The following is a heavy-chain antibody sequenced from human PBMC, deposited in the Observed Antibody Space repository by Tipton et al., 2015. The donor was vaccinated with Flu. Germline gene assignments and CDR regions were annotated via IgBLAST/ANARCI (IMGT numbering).Heavy chain of an antibody. J-gene: IGHJ6*02. Sequence: TLSLTCTVSGGSISSSSYYWGWIRQPPGKGLEWIGSLYYSGSTYYNPSLKGRVPISVDTSKNQLSLKLSSVTAADPAVYYCWSVSGSSVGPRGGIDVWGQGTAVTVSS. V-gene: IGHV4-39*07. CDR2: LYYSGST. D-gene: IGHD6-13*01. CDR3: WSVSGSSVGPRGGIDV. CDR1: GGSISSSSYY.